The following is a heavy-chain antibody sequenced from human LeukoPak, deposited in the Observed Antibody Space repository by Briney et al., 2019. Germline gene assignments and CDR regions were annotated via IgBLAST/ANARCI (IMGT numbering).Heavy chain of an antibody. J-gene: IGHJ4*02. V-gene: IGHV4-38-2*02. CDR2: IYHSGST. D-gene: IGHD6-13*01. Sequence: SETLSLTCTVSGYSISSGYYWGWIRQPPGKGLEWIGSIYHSGSTYYNPSLKSRVTISVDTSKNQFSLKLSSVTAADTAVYYCARMMAAAGRGGFDYWGQGTLVTVSS. CDR3: ARMMAAAGRGGFDY. CDR1: GYSISSGYY.